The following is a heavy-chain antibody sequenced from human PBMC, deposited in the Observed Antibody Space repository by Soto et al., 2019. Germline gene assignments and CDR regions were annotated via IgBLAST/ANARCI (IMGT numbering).Heavy chain of an antibody. Sequence: GESLKISCMGSGYKVSTWHNFTSYWIAWVRQMPGEGLEWMGIIYPGDSDTRYGPSFQGQVTISADKSINSVYLQWSSLKASETATYYCARLGFNSDFLSRYYTVHHYYGIDVWGKGTTVTVSS. V-gene: IGHV5-51*01. J-gene: IGHJ6*04. D-gene: IGHD3-3*01. CDR1: GYKVSTWHNFTSYW. CDR3: ARLGFNSDFLSRYYTVHHYYGIDV. CDR2: IYPGDSDT.